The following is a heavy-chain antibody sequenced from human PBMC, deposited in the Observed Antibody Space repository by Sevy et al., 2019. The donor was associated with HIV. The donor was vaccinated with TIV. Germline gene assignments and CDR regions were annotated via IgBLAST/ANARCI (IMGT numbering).Heavy chain of an antibody. V-gene: IGHV4-39*01. Sequence: SETLSLTCTVSGDSIRSQSHYWAWIRQSPGKGLEWIASIYFTGSSYYNLSLRVRVTISVATSKEQISLKLTSVTAADTAVYFCARQVRFSGVIINHFDYWGHGTLVTVSS. D-gene: IGHD3-3*01. CDR1: GDSIRSQSHY. CDR2: IYFTGSS. CDR3: ARQVRFSGVIINHFDY. J-gene: IGHJ4*01.